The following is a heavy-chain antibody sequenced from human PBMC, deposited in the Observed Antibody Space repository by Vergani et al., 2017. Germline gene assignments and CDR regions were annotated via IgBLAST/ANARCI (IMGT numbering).Heavy chain of an antibody. V-gene: IGHV3-30*18. J-gene: IGHJ5*02. CDR2: ISYDGSNK. CDR1: GFTFSSYA. CDR3: AKDFGVYGSLKNWFDP. D-gene: IGHD3-10*01. Sequence: VQLLESGGGLVQPGGSLRLSCAASGFTFSSYAMSWVRQAPGKGLEWVAVISYDGSNKYYADSVKGRFTISRDNSKNTLYLQMNSLRAEDTAVYYCAKDFGVYGSLKNWFDPWGQGTLVTVSS.